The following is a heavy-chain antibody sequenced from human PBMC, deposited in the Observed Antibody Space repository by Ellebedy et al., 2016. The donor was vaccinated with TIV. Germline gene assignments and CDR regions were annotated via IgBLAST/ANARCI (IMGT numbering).Heavy chain of an antibody. D-gene: IGHD6-19*01. J-gene: IGHJ4*02. CDR2: VSSSSSAI. Sequence: GESLKISCAASGFTFGGHSMTWVRQAPGQGLEWLSAVSSSSSAIFYADSVKGRFSISRDNARNSLYLQMNTLRDEDTAVYYCTRARVYSNGWYYPDFWGQGTLVAVSS. CDR3: TRARVYSNGWYYPDF. V-gene: IGHV3-48*02. CDR1: GFTFGGHS.